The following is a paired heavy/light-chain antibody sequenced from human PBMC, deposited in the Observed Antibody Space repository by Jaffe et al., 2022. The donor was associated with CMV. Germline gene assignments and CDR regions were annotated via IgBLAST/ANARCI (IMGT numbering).Light chain of an antibody. Sequence: DIQMTQSPSAMSASVGDRVTITCRASQGISNYLAWFQQKPGKVPKRLIYAASSLQSGVPSRFSGSGSGTEFTLTISSLQPEDFATYFCLQHNSYPWTFGQGTRVEIK. CDR2: AAS. CDR1: QGISNY. CDR3: LQHNSYPWT. J-gene: IGKJ1*01. V-gene: IGKV1-17*03.
Heavy chain of an antibody. D-gene: IGHD5-12*01. CDR3: AREGYSAYDPDPFDC. CDR2: INPSGGTT. CDR1: GYTFTRSY. Sequence: QVQLVQSGAEVKKPGASVNVSCKASGYTFTRSYIHWVRQAPGQGPEWMGIINPSGGTTYYAQKFQDRVTMTRDTSTSTVYMELSSLTSEDTAVYYCAREGYSAYDPDPFDCWGQGTPVTVSS. J-gene: IGHJ4*02. V-gene: IGHV1-46*01.